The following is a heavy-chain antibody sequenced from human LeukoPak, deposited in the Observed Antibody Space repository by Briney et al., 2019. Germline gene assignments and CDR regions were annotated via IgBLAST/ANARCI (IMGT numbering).Heavy chain of an antibody. CDR3: ARGRDYYDSSGYYSYYFDY. Sequence: GASVKVSCKASGGTFSSYAISWVRRAPGQGLEWMGGIIPIFGTANYAQKFQGRVTITADESTSTAYMELSSLRSEDTAVYYCARGRDYYDSSGYYSYYFDYWGQGTLVTVSS. CDR2: IIPIFGTA. CDR1: GGTFSSYA. V-gene: IGHV1-69*13. J-gene: IGHJ4*02. D-gene: IGHD3-22*01.